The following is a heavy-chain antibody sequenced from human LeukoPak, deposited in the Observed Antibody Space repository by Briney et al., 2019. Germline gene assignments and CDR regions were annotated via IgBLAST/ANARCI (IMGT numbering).Heavy chain of an antibody. Sequence: GPSVTVSFQASGGTFSSYAISWVRQAPGQGLEWMGRIIPIFGIANYAQKFQGRVTITADKSTSTAYMELSSLRSEDTTVYYCARGYCSGGSCYSGDYWGQGTLVTVSS. CDR3: ARGYCSGGSCYSGDY. J-gene: IGHJ4*02. CDR2: IIPIFGIA. D-gene: IGHD2-15*01. CDR1: GGTFSSYA. V-gene: IGHV1-69*04.